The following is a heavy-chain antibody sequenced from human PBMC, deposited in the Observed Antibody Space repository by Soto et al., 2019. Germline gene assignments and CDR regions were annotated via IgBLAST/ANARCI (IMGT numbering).Heavy chain of an antibody. J-gene: IGHJ6*02. CDR2: IIPIFGTA. CDR1: GGTFSSYA. CDR3: ARPREKYYYDSSGYPYYYYGMDV. V-gene: IGHV1-69*13. D-gene: IGHD3-22*01. Sequence: GASVKVSCKASGGTFSSYAISWVRQAPGQGLEWMGGIIPIFGTANYAQKFQGRVTITADESTSTAYMELSSLRSEDTAVYYCARPREKYYYDSSGYPYYYYGMDVWGQGTTVTVSS.